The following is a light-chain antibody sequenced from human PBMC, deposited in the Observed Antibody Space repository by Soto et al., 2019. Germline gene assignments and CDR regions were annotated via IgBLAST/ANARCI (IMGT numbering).Light chain of an antibody. Sequence: QSVLTQPASFSGSPGKSITISCTGTSRDVGGFDFVSWFQRHPGEPPKSLIYEVSRRPSGISNRFSGSKTVNTASLTISGLQDEDEAEYFCSSYISTTSIFVFGNGTKVTVL. CDR2: EVS. V-gene: IGLV2-14*01. CDR3: SSYISTTSIFV. CDR1: SRDVGGFDF. J-gene: IGLJ1*01.